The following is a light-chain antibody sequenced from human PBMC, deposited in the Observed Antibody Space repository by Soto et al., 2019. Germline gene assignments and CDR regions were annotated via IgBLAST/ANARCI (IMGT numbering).Light chain of an antibody. V-gene: IGLV2-8*01. CDR2: EVS. CDR1: SSDIGGYNY. CDR3: ASYAVSCVV. Sequence: QSALTQPPSASGSPGQSVTISCTGTSSDIGGYNYISWYQQHPGKAPKLMIYEVSNRPSGVPDRFSASKSGNTASLTVSGLQAEDEADYYCASYAVSCVVFGGGTKVTVL. J-gene: IGLJ2*01.